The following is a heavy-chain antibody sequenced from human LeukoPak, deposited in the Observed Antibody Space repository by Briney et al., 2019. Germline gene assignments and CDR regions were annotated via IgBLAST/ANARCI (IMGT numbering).Heavy chain of an antibody. V-gene: IGHV3-48*01. CDR3: ARESITGHRDFDY. J-gene: IGHJ4*02. D-gene: IGHD1-20*01. CDR1: GFTFSPYA. Sequence: GGSLRLSCAASGFTFSPYAMNWVRQAPGKGLEWVSYISSGSRTIYYADSVKGRFTMSRDNAKNSLYLQMNSLRAEDTAVYYCARESITGHRDFDYWGQGTLVTVSS. CDR2: ISSGSRTI.